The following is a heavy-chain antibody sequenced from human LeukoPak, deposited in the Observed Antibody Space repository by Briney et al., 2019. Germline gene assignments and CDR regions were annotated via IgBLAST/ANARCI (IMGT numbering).Heavy chain of an antibody. CDR1: GGSFSGYY. J-gene: IGHJ4*02. D-gene: IGHD6-13*01. CDR2: INHSGST. CDR3: ARRLTYSSTPSLGY. Sequence: SETLSLTCAVYGGSFSGYYWSWIRQPPGKGLEWIGEINHSGSTNYNPSLKSRVTISVDTSKNQFSLKLISVTAADTAVYYCARRLTYSSTPSLGYWGQGTLVTVSS. V-gene: IGHV4-34*01.